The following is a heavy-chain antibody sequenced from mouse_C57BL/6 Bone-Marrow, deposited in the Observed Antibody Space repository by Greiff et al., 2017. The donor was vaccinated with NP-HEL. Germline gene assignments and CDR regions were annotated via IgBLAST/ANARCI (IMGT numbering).Heavy chain of an antibody. CDR2: IDPENGDT. CDR1: GFNIKDDY. D-gene: IGHD2-4*01. Sequence: VQLQQSGAELVRPGASVKLSCTASGFNIKDDYMHWVKQRPEQGLEWIGWIDPENGDTEYASKFQGKATITADTSSNTAYLQLSSLTAEDTAVDYCTTVEDYDWDYWGQGTTLTVSS. V-gene: IGHV14-4*01. CDR3: TTVEDYDWDY. J-gene: IGHJ2*01.